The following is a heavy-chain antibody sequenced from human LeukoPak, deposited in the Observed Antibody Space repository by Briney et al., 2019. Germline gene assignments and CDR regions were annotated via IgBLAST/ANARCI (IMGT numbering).Heavy chain of an antibody. CDR3: ASVPLYSSGWFFG. V-gene: IGHV4-39*01. J-gene: IGHJ4*02. CDR1: GGSISSSSYY. Sequence: SETLSLTCTVSGGSISSSSYYWGWIRQPPGKGLEWIGSIYYSGSTYYNPSLKSRVTISVDTSKNQFSLKLSSVTAADTAVYYSASVPLYSSGWFFGWGQGTLVTVSS. CDR2: IYYSGST. D-gene: IGHD6-19*01.